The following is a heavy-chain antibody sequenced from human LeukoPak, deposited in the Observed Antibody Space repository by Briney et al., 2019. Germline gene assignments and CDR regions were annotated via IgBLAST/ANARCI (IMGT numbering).Heavy chain of an antibody. Sequence: GGSLRLSCAASGFTFSSYAMHWVRQAPGKGLEWVAVISYDGSNKYYADSVKGRFTISRDNSKNTLYLQMNSLRAEDTAVYYCARTFFSIAVAGKLDYWGQGTLVTVSS. V-gene: IGHV3-30*04. D-gene: IGHD6-19*01. CDR1: GFTFSSYA. CDR2: ISYDGSNK. J-gene: IGHJ4*02. CDR3: ARTFFSIAVAGKLDY.